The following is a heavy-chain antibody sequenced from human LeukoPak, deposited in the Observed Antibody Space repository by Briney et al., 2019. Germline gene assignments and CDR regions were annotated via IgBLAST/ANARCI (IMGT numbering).Heavy chain of an antibody. D-gene: IGHD3-9*01. CDR3: AKKGVGNSFEIRTFEY. V-gene: IGHV3-23*01. CDR1: GFTFSNYA. J-gene: IGHJ4*02. CDR2: ITGSGSST. Sequence: GGSLRLSCAASGFTFSNYAMNWVRQAPGQGLDWVSGITGSGSSTSYADSVKGRFTISRDNSKNTLYLQMNSLRVEDTALYYCAKKGVGNSFEIRTFEYWGQGTLVTVSS.